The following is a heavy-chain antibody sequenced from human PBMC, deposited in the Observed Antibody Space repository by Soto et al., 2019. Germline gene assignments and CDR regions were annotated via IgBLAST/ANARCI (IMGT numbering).Heavy chain of an antibody. Sequence: GGSLRLSCAASGFAFSDFAMAWVRQAPGKGLEWVSSASGSGSGTYYADSVKGRFTISRDNSKNTLFLHMTNLRAGDTALYFCAKGRPGVAAAPDYWGQGTLVTVSS. CDR2: ASGSGSGT. V-gene: IGHV3-23*01. D-gene: IGHD2-21*01. CDR1: GFAFSDFA. CDR3: AKGRPGVAAAPDY. J-gene: IGHJ4*02.